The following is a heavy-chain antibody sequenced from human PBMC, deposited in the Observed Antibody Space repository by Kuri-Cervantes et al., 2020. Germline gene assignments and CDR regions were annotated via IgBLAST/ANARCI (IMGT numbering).Heavy chain of an antibody. D-gene: IGHD5-24*01. Sequence: GESLKISCAASGFTLRNYGMHWVRQAPGKGPEWVSTLSYDGSNSYYAGSVKGRFTISRDSSRSTLYLQMNSLRTEDTAVYYCAKDGSDGGDNYHYHLDVWGQGTTVTVSS. J-gene: IGHJ6*02. CDR2: LSYDGSNS. CDR1: GFTLRNYG. V-gene: IGHV3-30*18. CDR3: AKDGSDGGDNYHYHLDV.